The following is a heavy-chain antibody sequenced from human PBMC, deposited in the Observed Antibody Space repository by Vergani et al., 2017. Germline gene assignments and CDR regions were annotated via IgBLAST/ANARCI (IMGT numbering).Heavy chain of an antibody. J-gene: IGHJ4*02. CDR2: IYYSGST. Sequence: QLQLQESGPGLVKPSETLSLTCTVSGGSISSSSYYWGWIRQPPGKGLDWIGSIYYSGSTYYNPSLKSRVTISVDTSKNQFSLKLSSVTAADTAVYYCASGYDSSGYYDGGGADYWGQGTLVTVSS. V-gene: IGHV4-39*07. D-gene: IGHD3-22*01. CDR1: GGSISSSSYY. CDR3: ASGYDSSGYYDGGGADY.